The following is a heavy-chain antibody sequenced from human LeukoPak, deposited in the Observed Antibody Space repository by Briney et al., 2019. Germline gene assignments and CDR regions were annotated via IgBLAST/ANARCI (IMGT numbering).Heavy chain of an antibody. D-gene: IGHD1-26*01. Sequence: PGGSLRLSCAGSGFTFSSYAMSWVRQAPGKGLEWVSTISGSGGAGTYYADSVKGRFTVSRDSSRNTLYLPMNSLRAEDTAVYYCVKDRGGSPFYGMDVWGQGTTVTVSS. CDR2: ISGSGGAGT. CDR3: VKDRGGSPFYGMDV. CDR1: GFTFSSYA. J-gene: IGHJ6*02. V-gene: IGHV3-23*01.